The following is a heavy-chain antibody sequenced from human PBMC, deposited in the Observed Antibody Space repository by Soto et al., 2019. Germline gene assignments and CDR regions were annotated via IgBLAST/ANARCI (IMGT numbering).Heavy chain of an antibody. J-gene: IGHJ5*02. Sequence: QSGGSLRLSCAASGFTVSSNYMSWVRQAPGKGLVWVSRINSDGSSTSYADSVKGRFTISRDNAKNTLYPQMNSLRAEDTAVYYCARDRRAEIVVVPAASNRFDPWGQGTLVTVSS. CDR2: INSDGSST. V-gene: IGHV3-74*01. CDR1: GFTVSSNY. CDR3: ARDRRAEIVVVPAASNRFDP. D-gene: IGHD2-2*01.